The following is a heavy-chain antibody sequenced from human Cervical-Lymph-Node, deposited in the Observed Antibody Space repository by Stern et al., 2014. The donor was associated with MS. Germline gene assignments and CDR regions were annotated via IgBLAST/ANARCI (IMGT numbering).Heavy chain of an antibody. CDR2: IYPYDSDT. J-gene: IGHJ4*02. Sequence: VQLVQSGAEVKKPGESLKISCKLSGYSFTIYYIAWVRQMPRKGLEWMWVIYPYDSDTTYSPSFQGQVTISADKSITTAYLQWSSLRASDTAMYYCARHVQGFDYWGQGTLVTVSS. V-gene: IGHV5-51*01. CDR3: ARHVQGFDY. CDR1: GYSFTIYY.